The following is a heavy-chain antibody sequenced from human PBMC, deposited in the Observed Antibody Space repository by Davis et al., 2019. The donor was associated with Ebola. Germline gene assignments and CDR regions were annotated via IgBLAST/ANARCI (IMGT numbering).Heavy chain of an antibody. V-gene: IGHV3-48*01. CDR3: ARHDYGDSHFDY. CDR1: GLTFNTYA. CDR2: ISSSSSTI. J-gene: IGHJ4*02. Sequence: GGSLRLSCAASGLTFNTYAMSWVRQAPGKGLEWVSYISSSSSTIYYADSVKGRFTISRDNVKNSLYLQMNSLRAEDTAVYYCARHDYGDSHFDYWGQGTLVTVSS. D-gene: IGHD4-17*01.